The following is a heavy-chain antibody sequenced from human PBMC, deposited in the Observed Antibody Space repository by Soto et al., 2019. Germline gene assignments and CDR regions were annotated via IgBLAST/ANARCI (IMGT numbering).Heavy chain of an antibody. CDR1: GFTVSSNY. D-gene: IGHD3-16*02. Sequence: GGSLRLSCAASGFTVSSNYMSWVRQAPGKGLEWVSVIYSGGSTCYADSVKGRFTISRDNSKNTLYLQMNSLRAEDTAVYYCARDSRPIMITFGGVIENDYWGQGTLVTVSS. CDR2: IYSGGST. J-gene: IGHJ4*02. CDR3: ARDSRPIMITFGGVIENDY. V-gene: IGHV3-66*01.